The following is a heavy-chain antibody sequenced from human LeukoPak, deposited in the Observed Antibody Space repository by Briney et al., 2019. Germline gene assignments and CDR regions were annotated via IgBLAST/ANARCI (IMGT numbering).Heavy chain of an antibody. CDR3: ARDLPLYDSSGYYYGMDV. J-gene: IGHJ6*02. D-gene: IGHD3-22*01. V-gene: IGHV4-4*07. CDR2: IYTSGST. Sequence: ETLSLTCAVYGGSFSGYYWSWIRQPAGKGLEWIGRIYTSGSTNYNPSLKSRVTMSVDTSKNQFSLKLSSVTAADTAVYYCARDLPLYDSSGYYYGMDVWGQGTTVTVSS. CDR1: GGSFSGYY.